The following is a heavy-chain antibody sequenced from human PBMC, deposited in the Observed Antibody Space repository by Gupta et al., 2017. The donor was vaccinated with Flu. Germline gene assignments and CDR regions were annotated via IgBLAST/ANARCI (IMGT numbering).Heavy chain of an antibody. D-gene: IGHD3-10*01. CDR2: IKQDGSER. Sequence: EVQLVDSGGGLVQLGGSVRLSCVAPGFTFSTYWMTWVRQAPGKGPEWVGNIKQDGSERYYLDSVKGRFTISRDNAKNSMFLQMNSLRAEDSAVYFCVRDFRFQSDSWGQGTLVTVSS. J-gene: IGHJ4*02. V-gene: IGHV3-7*01. CDR3: VRDFRFQSDS. CDR1: GFTFSTYW.